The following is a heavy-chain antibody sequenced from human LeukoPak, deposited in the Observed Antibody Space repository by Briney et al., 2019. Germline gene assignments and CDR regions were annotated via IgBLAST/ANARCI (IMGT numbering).Heavy chain of an antibody. CDR1: GFTFSSYE. CDR2: ISSSGSTI. D-gene: IGHD3-22*01. Sequence: PGGSLRLSCAASGFTFSSYETNWVRQAPGKGLEWISYISSSGSTIYYADSVKGRFTISRYNAKNSLYLQMNSPRAEDTAVYYCARGRYDSSGYYYWGQGTLVTVSS. J-gene: IGHJ4*02. CDR3: ARGRYDSSGYYY. V-gene: IGHV3-48*03.